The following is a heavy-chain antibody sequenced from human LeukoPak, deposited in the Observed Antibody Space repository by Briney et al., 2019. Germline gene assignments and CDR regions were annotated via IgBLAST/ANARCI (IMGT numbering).Heavy chain of an antibody. CDR1: GFRFNVQT. CDR2: MKEDGSEI. CDR3: VKGGATRGRFEN. V-gene: IGHV3-7*01. D-gene: IGHD1-26*01. Sequence: PGGSLRLSCVASGFRFNVQTMSWIRQAPGKGLDWVASMKEDGSEIRYVDSVKGRFTISRDNSKNSLYLQMNSLRADDTGVYRCVKGGATRGRFENWGQGTLVTVSS. J-gene: IGHJ4*02.